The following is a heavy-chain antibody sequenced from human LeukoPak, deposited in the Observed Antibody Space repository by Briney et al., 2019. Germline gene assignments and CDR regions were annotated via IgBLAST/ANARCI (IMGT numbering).Heavy chain of an antibody. D-gene: IGHD3-22*01. J-gene: IGHJ3*02. CDR2: INADNGKT. V-gene: IGHV1-18*01. CDR3: ARHITMTVVVINDAFDI. CDR1: GYTFTSYD. Sequence: ASVKVSCKASGYTFTSYDINWVRQAPGQGLEWMGWINADNGKTNYAQKLQGRVTMTTDTSTSTAYMELRSLRSDDTAVYYCARHITMTVVVINDAFDIWGQGTMVTVSS.